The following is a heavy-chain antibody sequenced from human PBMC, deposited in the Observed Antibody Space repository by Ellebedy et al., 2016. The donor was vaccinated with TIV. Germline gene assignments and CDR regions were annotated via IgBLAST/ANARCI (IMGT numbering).Heavy chain of an antibody. V-gene: IGHV3-74*01. J-gene: IGHJ4*02. D-gene: IGHD1-26*01. Sequence: GGSLRLXXAASGSTFSNYWMHWVRQAPGKGLVWVSRIKSDGSSTTYADSVKGRFTISRDNAKNTLYLQMNSLRAEDTAVYYCARDPGELLPGLADYWGQGTLFTVSS. CDR2: IKSDGSST. CDR1: GSTFSNYW. CDR3: ARDPGELLPGLADY.